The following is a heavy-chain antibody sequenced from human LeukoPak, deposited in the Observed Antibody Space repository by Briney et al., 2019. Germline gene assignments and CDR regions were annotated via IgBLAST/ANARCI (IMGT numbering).Heavy chain of an antibody. J-gene: IGHJ4*02. Sequence: GGSLRLSCAASGFTFSSYWMHWVRQAPGKGLVWVSRINSDGSSTSYADSVKGRFTISRDNAENTLYLQMNSLRAEDTAVYYCARPVTFGGVIVKYWGQGTLVTVSS. CDR1: GFTFSSYW. V-gene: IGHV3-74*01. D-gene: IGHD3-16*02. CDR3: ARPVTFGGVIVKY. CDR2: INSDGSST.